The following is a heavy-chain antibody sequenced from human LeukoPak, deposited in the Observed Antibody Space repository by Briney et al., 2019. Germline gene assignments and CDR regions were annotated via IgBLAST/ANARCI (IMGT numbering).Heavy chain of an antibody. Sequence: PGGSLRLSCAASGFSFSNHAMGWVRQARGKGLEWVSAISGSGGSTYYADSVKGRFTISRDNSKNTLYLQMNSLRAEDTALYYCAKEVGYDSSGYDDFWGQGTLVTVSS. J-gene: IGHJ4*02. CDR3: AKEVGYDSSGYDDF. CDR1: GFSFSNHA. D-gene: IGHD3-22*01. V-gene: IGHV3-23*01. CDR2: ISGSGGST.